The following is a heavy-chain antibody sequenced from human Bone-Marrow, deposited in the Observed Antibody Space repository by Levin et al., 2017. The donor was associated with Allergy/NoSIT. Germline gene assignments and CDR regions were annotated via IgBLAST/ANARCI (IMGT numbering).Heavy chain of an antibody. CDR3: ARGDTAMVNGMDV. Sequence: SETLSLTCTVSGGSISSGDYYWSWIRQPPGKGLEWIGYIYYSGSTYYNPSLKSRVTISVDTSKNQFSLKLSSVTAADTAVYYCARGDTAMVNGMDVWGQGTTVTVSS. CDR2: IYYSGST. CDR1: GGSISSGDYY. D-gene: IGHD5-18*01. J-gene: IGHJ6*02. V-gene: IGHV4-30-4*01.